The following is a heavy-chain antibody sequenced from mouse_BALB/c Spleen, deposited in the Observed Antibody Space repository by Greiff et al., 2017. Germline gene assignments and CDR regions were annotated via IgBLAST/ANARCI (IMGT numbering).Heavy chain of an antibody. CDR1: GYTFTNYW. CDR2: IYPGGGYT. Sequence: VKLVESGAELVRPGTSVKISCKASGYTFTNYWLGWVKQRPGHGLEWIGDIYPGGGYTNYNEKFKGKATLTADTSSSTAYMQLSSLTSEDSAVYFCAREPYYAMDYWGQGTSVTVSS. CDR3: AREPYYAMDY. V-gene: IGHV1-63*02. J-gene: IGHJ4*01.